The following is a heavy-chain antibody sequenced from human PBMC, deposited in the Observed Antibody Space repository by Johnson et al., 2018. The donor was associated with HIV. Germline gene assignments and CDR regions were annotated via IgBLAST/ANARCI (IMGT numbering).Heavy chain of an antibody. D-gene: IGHD6-13*01. CDR2: ISYDGSNK. Sequence: QVQLVESGGGVVQPGRSLRLSCAASGFTFSSYAMHWVRQAPGKGLEWVAVISYDGSNKYYADSVKGRFTISRDNSKNTLYLQMNSLRAGDTAVYYCARGLGYSSTWYLNDAFDIWGQGTLVTVSS. CDR3: ARGLGYSSTWYLNDAFDI. CDR1: GFTFSSYA. J-gene: IGHJ3*02. V-gene: IGHV3-30*04.